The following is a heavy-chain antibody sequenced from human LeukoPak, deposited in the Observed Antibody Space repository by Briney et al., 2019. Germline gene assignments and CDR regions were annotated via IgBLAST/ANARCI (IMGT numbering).Heavy chain of an antibody. V-gene: IGHV3-23*01. CDR3: AKDNRRAHYFDY. CDR1: GFTFSSYA. Sequence: PGGSLRLSCAASGFTFSSYAMSWVRQAPGKGLEWVSAISGSGGSTYYADSVKGRFTISRDNSENTLYLQMNSLRAEDTAVYYCAKDNRRAHYFDYWGQGTLVTVSS. CDR2: ISGSGGST. J-gene: IGHJ4*02.